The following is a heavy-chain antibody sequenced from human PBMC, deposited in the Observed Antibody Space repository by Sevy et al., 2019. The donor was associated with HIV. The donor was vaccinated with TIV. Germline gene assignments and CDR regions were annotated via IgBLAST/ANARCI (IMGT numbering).Heavy chain of an antibody. J-gene: IGHJ4*02. CDR2: ISSTGSSI. V-gene: IGHV3-11*01. CDR3: ARDHTAAPGSAY. CDR1: GFAFSDFY. Sequence: GGSLRLSCAASGFAFSDFYMTWIRQAPGKGLEWISYISSTGSSIYYADSVKGRFTISRDNAKNSLYLQMNSLSVEDTAVYYCARDHTAAPGSAYWGQGTLVTVSS. D-gene: IGHD6-13*01.